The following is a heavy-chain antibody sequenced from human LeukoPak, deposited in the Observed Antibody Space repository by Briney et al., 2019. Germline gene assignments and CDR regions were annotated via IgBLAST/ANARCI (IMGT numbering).Heavy chain of an antibody. Sequence: ASVKVSCTASGYTFTSHDINWVRQAAGQGLEWMGWMNPITGNTGYARQFQGRVTMTRDTSTSTAYMELTSLRSEDTAVYYCVRDGEGVAISVNYWFDPWGQGTLVTVSS. CDR2: MNPITGNT. J-gene: IGHJ5*02. CDR3: VRDGEGVAISVNYWFDP. D-gene: IGHD3-10*01. CDR1: GYTFTSHD. V-gene: IGHV1-8*01.